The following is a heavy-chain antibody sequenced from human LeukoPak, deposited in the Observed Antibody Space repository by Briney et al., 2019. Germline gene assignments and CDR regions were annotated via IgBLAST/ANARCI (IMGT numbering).Heavy chain of an antibody. D-gene: IGHD3-10*01. CDR2: MNPNSGNT. J-gene: IGHJ3*02. Sequence: VASVKVSCKASGYTFTSYDINWVRQATGQGLEWMGWMNPNSGNTGYAQKFQGRVTMTRNTSISTAYMELSSLRSEDTAVYYCANLWFGEFDAFDIWGQGTMVTVSS. V-gene: IGHV1-8*01. CDR1: GYTFTSYD. CDR3: ANLWFGEFDAFDI.